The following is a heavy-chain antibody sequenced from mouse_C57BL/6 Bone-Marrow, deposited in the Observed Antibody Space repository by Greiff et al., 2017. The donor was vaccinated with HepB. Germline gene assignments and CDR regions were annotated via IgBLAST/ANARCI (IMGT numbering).Heavy chain of an antibody. V-gene: IGHV5-4*01. Sequence: EVKLVESGGGLVKPGGSLKLSCAASGFTFSSYAMSWVRQTPEKRLEWVATISDGGSYTYYPDNVKGRFTISRDNAKNNLYLQMSHLKSEDTAMYYCARDSGYYVPLDYWGQGTTLTVSS. CDR1: GFTFSSYA. J-gene: IGHJ2*01. CDR3: ARDSGYYVPLDY. D-gene: IGHD2-3*01. CDR2: ISDGGSYT.